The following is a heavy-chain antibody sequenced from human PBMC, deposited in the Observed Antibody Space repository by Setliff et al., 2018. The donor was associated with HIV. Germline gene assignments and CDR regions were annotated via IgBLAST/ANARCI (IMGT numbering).Heavy chain of an antibody. CDR3: ARAPSWRGYYP. CDR2: VNHSGSA. J-gene: IGHJ5*02. V-gene: IGHV4-34*01. CDR1: GESFSDYS. D-gene: IGHD3-3*01. Sequence: SETLSLTCAVYGESFSDYSWTWIRQPPGKGLEWIGDVNHSGSANYNPSLKSRVTISVDTSKNQFSLKLTSVTAADTAVYYCARAPSWRGYYPWGQGTLVTVSS.